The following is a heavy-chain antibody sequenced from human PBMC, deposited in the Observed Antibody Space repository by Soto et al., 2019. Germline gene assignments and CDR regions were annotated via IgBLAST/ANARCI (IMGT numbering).Heavy chain of an antibody. CDR1: GFSLSNSA. Sequence: EVQLLESGGGLVQPGGSLSLSCAVSGFSLSNSAMTWVRQAPGKGLEWGSGISGSGEITYNTDSVKGRLAISIDTSKNLVSLQMRSLTAEDTAVYYCAKVPQWVLRYQDWVFDYWGQGTLVTVSS. CDR2: ISGSGEIT. J-gene: IGHJ4*02. D-gene: IGHD3-9*01. CDR3: AKVPQWVLRYQDWVFDY. V-gene: IGHV3-23*01.